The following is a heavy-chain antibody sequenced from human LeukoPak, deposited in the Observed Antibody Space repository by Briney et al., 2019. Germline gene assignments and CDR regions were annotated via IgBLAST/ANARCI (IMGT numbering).Heavy chain of an antibody. Sequence: PGGSLRLSCAASGFTFSSYAMSWVRQAPGKGLEWVSAISGSGGSTYYADSVKGRFTISRDNSKNTLYLQMNSLRAEDTAVYHCAKSYTYYYGSGSYSDYWGQGTLVTVSS. CDR3: AKSYTYYYGSGSYSDY. CDR1: GFTFSSYA. J-gene: IGHJ4*02. CDR2: ISGSGGST. V-gene: IGHV3-23*01. D-gene: IGHD3-10*01.